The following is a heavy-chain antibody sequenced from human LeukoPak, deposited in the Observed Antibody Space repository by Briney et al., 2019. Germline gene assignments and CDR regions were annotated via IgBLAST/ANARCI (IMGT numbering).Heavy chain of an antibody. D-gene: IGHD6-19*01. Sequence: PGGSLRLSCAASGFTFSSYSMNWVRQAPGKGLEWVSSISSSGSTIYYADSVKGRFTISRDNAKNSLYLQMNSLRAEDTAVYYCGREKKYRSGLVRDSFGYRGQGTLVTVSS. V-gene: IGHV3-48*04. CDR2: ISSSGSTI. CDR3: GREKKYRSGLVRDSFGY. J-gene: IGHJ4*02. CDR1: GFTFSSYS.